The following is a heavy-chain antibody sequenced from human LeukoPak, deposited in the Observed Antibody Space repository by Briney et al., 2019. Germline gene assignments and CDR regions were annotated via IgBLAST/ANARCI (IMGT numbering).Heavy chain of an antibody. V-gene: IGHV4-61*01. D-gene: IGHD3-10*01. CDR3: AREGSMVRGVSFDY. Sequence: SETLSLTCTVSGGSISSGSYYWSWIRQPPGKGLEWIGYIYYSGSTNYNPSLKSRVTISVDTSKNQFSLKLSSVTAADTAVYYCAREGSMVRGVSFDYWGQGTLVTVSS. CDR1: GGSISSGSYY. J-gene: IGHJ4*02. CDR2: IYYSGST.